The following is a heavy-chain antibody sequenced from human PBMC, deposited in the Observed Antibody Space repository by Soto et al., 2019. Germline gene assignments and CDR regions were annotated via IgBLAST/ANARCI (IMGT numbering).Heavy chain of an antibody. CDR1: GGTFSSYT. CDR2: IIPILGIA. J-gene: IGHJ4*02. V-gene: IGHV1-69*02. CDR3: ARTYYGSGSYYISGGYFDY. D-gene: IGHD3-10*01. Sequence: QVQLVQSGAEVKKPGSSVKVSCKASGGTFSSYTISWVRQAPGQGLEWMGRIIPILGIANYAQKFQGRVTITADKXXSXAXXELSSLRSEDTAVYYCARTYYGSGSYYISGGYFDYWGQGTLVTVSS.